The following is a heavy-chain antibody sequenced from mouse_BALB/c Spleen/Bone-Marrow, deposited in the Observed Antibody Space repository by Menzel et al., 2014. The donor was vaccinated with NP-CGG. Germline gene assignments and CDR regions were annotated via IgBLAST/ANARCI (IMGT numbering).Heavy chain of an antibody. CDR1: AYSITSGYG. V-gene: IGHV3-1*02. CDR2: IHYSGST. CDR3: ARVARTTARFAY. Sequence: VQLKESGPVLVKPSQSLSLTCTVTAYSITSGYGWHWIRQFPGNKLEWMGYIHYSGSTHYNPSLKSRISITRDTSKNQFFLQLNSVTTEDTATYHCARVARTTARFAYWGQGTLVTVSA. J-gene: IGHJ3*01. D-gene: IGHD1-2*01.